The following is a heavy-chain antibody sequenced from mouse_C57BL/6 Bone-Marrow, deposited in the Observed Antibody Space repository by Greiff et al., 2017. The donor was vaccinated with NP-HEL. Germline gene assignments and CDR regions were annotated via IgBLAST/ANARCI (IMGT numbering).Heavy chain of an antibody. CDR1: GYAFSSSW. Sequence: QVQLKQSGPELVKPGASVKISCKASGYAFSSSWMNWVKQRPGQGLEWIGRIYPGDGDTNYNGKFKGKATLTADKSSSTAYMQLSSLTCEDSAVYFCARDGSSPLDYWGQGTTLTVSS. CDR2: IYPGDGDT. J-gene: IGHJ2*01. D-gene: IGHD1-1*01. V-gene: IGHV1-82*01. CDR3: ARDGSSPLDY.